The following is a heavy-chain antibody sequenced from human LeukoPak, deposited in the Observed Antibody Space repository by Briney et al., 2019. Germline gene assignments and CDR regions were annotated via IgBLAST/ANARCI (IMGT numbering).Heavy chain of an antibody. Sequence: GASLKFSCKGSGDSFTSYWIGWWRQMPGKGLKGMGIIYPGDSDTSYSPSFQGHVTISDDKSLNAAYRQWSRLKASDTAMYYWARQPSSDWYLRCFDLWGRGTLVSVS. V-gene: IGHV5-51*01. CDR3: ARQPSSDWYLRCFDL. D-gene: IGHD6-19*01. CDR2: IYPGDSDT. CDR1: GDSFTSYW. J-gene: IGHJ5*02.